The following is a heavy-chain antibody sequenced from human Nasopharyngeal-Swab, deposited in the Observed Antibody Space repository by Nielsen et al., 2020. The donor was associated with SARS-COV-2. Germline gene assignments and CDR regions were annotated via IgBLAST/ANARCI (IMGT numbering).Heavy chain of an antibody. CDR3: AKVTTRSHPNI. Sequence: GGSLRLSCAASGFTFSSYWMSWVRQAPGKGLEWVSYISSSGSTIYYADSVKGRFTISRDNAKNSLYLQMNSLRAEDTAVYYCAKVTTRSHPNIWGQGTMVTVSS. V-gene: IGHV3-48*04. D-gene: IGHD4-17*01. CDR2: ISSSGSTI. CDR1: GFTFSSYW. J-gene: IGHJ3*02.